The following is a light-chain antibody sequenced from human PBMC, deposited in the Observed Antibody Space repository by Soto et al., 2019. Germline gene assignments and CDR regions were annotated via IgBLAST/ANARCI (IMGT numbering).Light chain of an antibody. Sequence: PVERAPLSCRASQSVSNNYLAWYQQKPGQAPRLLIYGASNRATGVPARFSGRGSGTDFALTISSLEPEDFAVYYCQQRNNWPATFGQETMVDIK. J-gene: IGKJ1*01. CDR1: QSVSNNY. CDR3: QQRNNWPAT. V-gene: IGKV3-11*01. CDR2: GAS.